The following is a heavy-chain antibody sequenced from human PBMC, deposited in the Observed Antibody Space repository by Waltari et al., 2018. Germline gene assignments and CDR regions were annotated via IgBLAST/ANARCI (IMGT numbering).Heavy chain of an antibody. CDR2: IYTSGST. V-gene: IGHV4-61*09. CDR3: ARGGRSEYSGYDVEY. J-gene: IGHJ4*02. Sequence: QVQLQESGPGLVKPSQTLSLTCTVSGGSISSGSYYWSWIRQPAGKGLEWIGYIYTSGSTNYNPSLKSQVTISVDTSKNQFSLKLSSVTAADTAVYYCARGGRSEYSGYDVEYWGQGTLVTVSS. D-gene: IGHD5-12*01. CDR1: GGSISSGSYY.